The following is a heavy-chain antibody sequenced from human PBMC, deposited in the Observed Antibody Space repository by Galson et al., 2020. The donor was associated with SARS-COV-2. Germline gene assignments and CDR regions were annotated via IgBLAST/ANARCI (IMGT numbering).Heavy chain of an antibody. CDR1: GFTFSSSA. D-gene: IGHD3-9*01. J-gene: IGHJ6*03. Sequence: GGSLRLSCAASGFTFSSSAMSWVRQIPGKGLEWVSSISSGGGRPYYVDSVKGRFTISRDNSRNTLYLQMNSLRVEDTAVYFCAKGFDAYYYYMDVWGKGTTVTVSS. CDR2: ISSGGGRP. CDR3: AKGFDAYYYYMDV. V-gene: IGHV3-23*01.